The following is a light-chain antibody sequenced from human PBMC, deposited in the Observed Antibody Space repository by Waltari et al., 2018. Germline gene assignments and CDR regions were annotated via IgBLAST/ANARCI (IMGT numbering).Light chain of an antibody. J-gene: IGKJ1*01. V-gene: IGKV3-20*01. CDR1: ESVSKF. Sequence: QSPGTLSLSPGEGATLSCRASESVSKFLAWYQQKPGQAPRLLIFHASNRASGIPDRFSGSGFGTDFSLTISRLEPEDFAVYYCQKYDSLPATFGQGTKVE. CDR2: HAS. CDR3: QKYDSLPAT.